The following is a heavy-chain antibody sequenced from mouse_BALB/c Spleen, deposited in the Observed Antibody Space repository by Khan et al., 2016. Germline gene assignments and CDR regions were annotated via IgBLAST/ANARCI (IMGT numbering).Heavy chain of an antibody. J-gene: IGHJ1*01. CDR3: ARYRYYYDSSSYFDV. CDR2: INNYSGES. D-gene: IGHD1-1*01. Sequence: QIQLVQSGPELKKPGKTVKISCKASGYTFTNYGMNWVKQAPGKGLKWMGWINNYSGESTYADDFKGRFAFSLETSANTAYLQINNLKNEDTATYFWARYRYYYDSSSYFDVWGAGTTFTVSS. V-gene: IGHV9-3-1*01. CDR1: GYTFTNYG.